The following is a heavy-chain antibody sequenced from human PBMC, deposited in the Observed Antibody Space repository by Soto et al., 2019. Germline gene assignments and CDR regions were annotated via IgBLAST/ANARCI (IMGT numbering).Heavy chain of an antibody. Sequence: QVQLVESGGGVVQPGRSLRLSCAASGFSFSSYAMHWVRQAPSKRLEWVAVISYDASNKYYADSVKGRFTISRDNSRNTLYLQMNSLRAEDTAVYYCARGYSSSSAAFDYWGQGTLVTVSS. D-gene: IGHD6-19*01. CDR3: ARGYSSSSAAFDY. CDR2: ISYDASNK. CDR1: GFSFSSYA. V-gene: IGHV3-30-3*01. J-gene: IGHJ4*02.